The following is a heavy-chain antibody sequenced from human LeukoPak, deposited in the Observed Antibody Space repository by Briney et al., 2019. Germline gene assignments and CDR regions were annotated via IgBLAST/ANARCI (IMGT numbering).Heavy chain of an antibody. V-gene: IGHV3-23*01. CDR3: AKCVLTGYSSGPHY. Sequence: GGSLRLSCAASGFTFSSYAMSWVRQAPGKGLEWVSAISGSGGSTYYADAVKGRFTISRDNSKNTLYLQMNSLRAEDTAVYYCAKCVLTGYSSGPHYWGQGTLVTVSS. CDR2: ISGSGGST. CDR1: GFTFSSYA. J-gene: IGHJ4*02. D-gene: IGHD6-19*01.